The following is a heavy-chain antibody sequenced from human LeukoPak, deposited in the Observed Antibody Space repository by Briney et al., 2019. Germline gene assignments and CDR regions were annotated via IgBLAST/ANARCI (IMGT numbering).Heavy chain of an antibody. CDR1: GFTFSSYG. J-gene: IGHJ4*02. Sequence: PGGSLRLSCAASGFTFSSYGMHWVRQAPGKGLEWVAFIRYDGSNKYYADSVKGRFTISRDNPKNTLYLQMNSLRAEDTAVYYCAKAQEMITFGGVIVPSPLVYWGQGTLVTVSS. CDR3: AKAQEMITFGGVIVPSPLVY. D-gene: IGHD3-16*02. CDR2: IRYDGSNK. V-gene: IGHV3-30*02.